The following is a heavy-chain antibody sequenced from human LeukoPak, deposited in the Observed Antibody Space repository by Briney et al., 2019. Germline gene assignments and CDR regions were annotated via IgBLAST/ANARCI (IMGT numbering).Heavy chain of an antibody. D-gene: IGHD3-9*01. CDR2: VTGSGGST. Sequence: GASLRLSWVASGFTFSNYAMSWVRQAAGKRLEWGSAVTGSGGSTYYADSVKGRFTISRDNSRNTLFLQMNSLRAEDTAIYYCAKWGDFDILTGYYVSDFWGQGTLVTVSS. J-gene: IGHJ4*02. V-gene: IGHV3-23*01. CDR3: AKWGDFDILTGYYVSDF. CDR1: GFTFSNYA.